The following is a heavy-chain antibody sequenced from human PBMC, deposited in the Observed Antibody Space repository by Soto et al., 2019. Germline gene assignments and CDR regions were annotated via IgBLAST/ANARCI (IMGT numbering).Heavy chain of an antibody. D-gene: IGHD1-1*01. J-gene: IGHJ4*02. CDR1: NGSISPNY. CDR3: ASVNERSEPASILY. Sequence: PSETLSLTCTVSNGSISPNYWSWIRQPPGKGLEWIGYIYFAGTTTYNPSLKSRVTISLDASKNRFSLRLTSVTAADTAVYYCASVNERSEPASILYWGQGTLVTVSS. V-gene: IGHV4-59*08. CDR2: IYFAGTT.